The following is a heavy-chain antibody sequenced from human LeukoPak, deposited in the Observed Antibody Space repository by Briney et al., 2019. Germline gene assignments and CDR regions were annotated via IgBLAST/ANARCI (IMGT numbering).Heavy chain of an antibody. J-gene: IGHJ3*02. D-gene: IGHD2-2*02. V-gene: IGHV3-48*03. CDR3: AGCSTTSCYSAFDI. CDR1: GFTFNSYE. CDR2: ISGGGGPI. Sequence: PGGSLRLSCRASGFTFNSYEMNWVRQAPGKGLEWVSYISGGGGPIHYADSVKGRFTISRDNAKNSLYLQMNSLRAEDTAVYYCAGCSTTSCYSAFDIWGQGTMVTVSS.